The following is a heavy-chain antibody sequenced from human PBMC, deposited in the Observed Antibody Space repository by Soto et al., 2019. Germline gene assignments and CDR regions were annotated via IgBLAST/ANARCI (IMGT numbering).Heavy chain of an antibody. CDR1: GGSFSGYY. D-gene: IGHD2-2*01. J-gene: IGHJ3*02. Sequence: QVQLQQWGAGLLKPSETLSLTCAVYGGSFSGYYWSWIRQPPGKGLEWIGEINHSGSTNYNPSLKSRVTISVDTSKNQFSLKLSSVTAADTAVYYCARESTLPIVVVPAAIEGGWAFDIWGQGTMVTFSS. V-gene: IGHV4-34*01. CDR2: INHSGST. CDR3: ARESTLPIVVVPAAIEGGWAFDI.